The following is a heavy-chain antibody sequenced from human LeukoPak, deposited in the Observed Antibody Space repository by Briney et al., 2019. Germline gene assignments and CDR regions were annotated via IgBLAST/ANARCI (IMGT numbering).Heavy chain of an antibody. V-gene: IGHV3-66*01. D-gene: IGHD1-26*01. CDR2: IYSGGYA. J-gene: IGHJ5*02. Sequence: PGGSLRLSCAASGFTVNNNYMSWVRQAPGKGLEWVSIIYSGGYAYYADSVKGRFTISRDNAKNSLYLQMNSLRAEDTAVYYCAMGGGKIWFDPWGQGTLVTVSS. CDR1: GFTVNNNY. CDR3: AMGGGKIWFDP.